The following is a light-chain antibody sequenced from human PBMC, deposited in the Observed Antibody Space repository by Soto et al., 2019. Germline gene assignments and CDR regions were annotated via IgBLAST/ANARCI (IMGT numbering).Light chain of an antibody. J-gene: IGLJ3*02. V-gene: IGLV2-11*01. CDR2: AVS. Sequence: QSVLTQPRSVSGSPGQSVTISCTGTSSPVGGYHYVSWYQQFPGKAPKLMIYAVSQRPSGVPDRFSGSKSGNTASLTISGLQADDEADYYCSSYTLKSTLVFGGGTKLTVL. CDR3: SSYTLKSTLV. CDR1: SSPVGGYHY.